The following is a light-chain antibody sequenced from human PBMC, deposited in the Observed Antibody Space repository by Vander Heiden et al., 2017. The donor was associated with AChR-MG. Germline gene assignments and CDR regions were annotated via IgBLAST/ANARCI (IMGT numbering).Light chain of an antibody. J-gene: IGLJ3*02. CDR3: AVWDDSLNDWL. Sequence: SVLTQPPSASGTPGQRVTISCSGGSSNIGSNTVTWYQQLPGTAPKLLIYNYNQRPTGVPDRFSGSKTGTSASLAISGLRSEDEADYSCAVWDDSLNDWLFGGGTKLTVL. V-gene: IGLV1-44*01. CDR2: NYN. CDR1: SSNIGSNT.